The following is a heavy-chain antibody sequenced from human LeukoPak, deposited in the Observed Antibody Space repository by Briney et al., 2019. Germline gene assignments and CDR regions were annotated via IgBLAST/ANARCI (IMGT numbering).Heavy chain of an antibody. CDR1: GFNFDDYG. J-gene: IGHJ4*02. CDR2: INWNGGST. V-gene: IGHV3-20*04. D-gene: IGHD3-22*01. Sequence: PGGSLRLSCAASGFNFDDYGMSWVRQAPGVGLEWVSGINWNGGSTGYADSVKGRFTISRDNAKNSLYLQMNSLRAEDTALYYCARGYYYDSSGYSFFDYWGQGTLVTVSS. CDR3: ARGYYYDSSGYSFFDY.